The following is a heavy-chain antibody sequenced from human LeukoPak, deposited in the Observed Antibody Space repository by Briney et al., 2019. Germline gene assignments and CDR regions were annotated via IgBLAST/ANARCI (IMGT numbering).Heavy chain of an antibody. D-gene: IGHD3-16*01. V-gene: IGHV2-5*02. Sequence: SGPTLVNPTPTLTLTCAVSGFSLSTPGEAVGWIRQPPGKALEWLALIYWDDDKRYSPSLKSRLTITKDTSKNQVVLTMTNMDPVDTGTYYCAHGQDWGSNSWYSDIWGQGTMVTVSS. CDR1: GFSLSTPGEA. CDR2: IYWDDDK. J-gene: IGHJ3*02. CDR3: AHGQDWGSNSWYSDI.